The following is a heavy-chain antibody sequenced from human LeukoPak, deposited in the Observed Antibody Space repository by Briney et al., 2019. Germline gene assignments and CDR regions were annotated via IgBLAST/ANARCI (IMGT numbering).Heavy chain of an antibody. CDR1: GFTFSSCG. D-gene: IGHD1-14*01. CDR2: IGPTGTDR. CDR3: ATETIGRHYVY. J-gene: IGHJ4*02. Sequence: GGSLRLSCAASGFTFSSCGFNWVRQAPGKGLEWVSSIGPTGTDRYYADSVRGRFTISRDNAKNSMYLQMDSLRDEDTAVYYCATETIGRHYVYWGQGTLLTVSS. V-gene: IGHV3-21*03.